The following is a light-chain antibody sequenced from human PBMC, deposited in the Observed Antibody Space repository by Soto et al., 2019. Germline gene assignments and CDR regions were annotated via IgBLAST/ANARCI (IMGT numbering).Light chain of an antibody. J-gene: IGKJ4*01. V-gene: IGKV1-9*01. CDR3: QQLNSYPLT. Sequence: IQSTQSPSSLSASVGDRVTITCRASQDISSFLAWYQQKPGKAPKLLIYGASILQSGVPSRFSGSGSGTDFTLTINSLQPEDFATYYCQQLNSYPLTFGGGTKVDIK. CDR2: GAS. CDR1: QDISSF.